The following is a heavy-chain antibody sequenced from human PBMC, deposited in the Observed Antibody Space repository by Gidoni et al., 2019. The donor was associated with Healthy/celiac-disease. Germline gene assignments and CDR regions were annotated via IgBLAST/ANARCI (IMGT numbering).Heavy chain of an antibody. V-gene: IGHV3-49*03. Sequence: SWFRQAPGKGLEWVGFIRSKAYGGTTEYAASVKGRFTISRDDSKSIAYLQMNSLKTEDTAVYYCTRDQYYYDSSGYYTNAFDIWGQGTMVTVSS. D-gene: IGHD3-22*01. J-gene: IGHJ3*02. CDR2: IRSKAYGGTT. CDR3: TRDQYYYDSSGYYTNAFDI.